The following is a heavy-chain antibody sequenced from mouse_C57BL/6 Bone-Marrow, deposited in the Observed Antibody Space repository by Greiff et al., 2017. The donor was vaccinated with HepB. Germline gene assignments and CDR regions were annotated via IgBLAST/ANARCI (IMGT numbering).Heavy chain of an antibody. Sequence: QVQLKESGAELMKPGASVKLSCKATGYTFTGYWIEWVKQRPGHGLEWIGEILPGSGSTNYNEKFKGKATFTADTSSNTAYMQLSSLTTEDSAIYYCARRVPNWMFAYWGQGTLVTVSA. D-gene: IGHD4-1*01. V-gene: IGHV1-9*01. CDR1: GYTFTGYW. J-gene: IGHJ3*01. CDR2: ILPGSGST. CDR3: ARRVPNWMFAY.